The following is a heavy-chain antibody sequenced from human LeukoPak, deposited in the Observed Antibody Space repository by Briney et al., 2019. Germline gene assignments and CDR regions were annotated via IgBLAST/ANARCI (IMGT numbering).Heavy chain of an antibody. J-gene: IGHJ3*02. D-gene: IGHD3-22*01. CDR2: INPNSGGT. CDR3: ANYYYDSIGAFDI. CDR1: GYTFTGYY. Sequence: ASVKVSCKASGYTFTGYYMHWVRQAPGQGLEWMGWINPNSGGTNYAQKFQGRVTMTRDTSISTAYMELSRLRSDDPAVYYCANYYYDSIGAFDIWGQGTMVTVSS. V-gene: IGHV1-2*02.